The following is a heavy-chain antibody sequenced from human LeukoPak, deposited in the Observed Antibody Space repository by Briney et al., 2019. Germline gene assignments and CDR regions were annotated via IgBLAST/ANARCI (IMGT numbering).Heavy chain of an antibody. V-gene: IGHV3-53*01. CDR2: VYSGGIT. CDR1: GLTVSTNY. D-gene: IGHD2-15*01. J-gene: IGHJ4*02. Sequence: GGSLRLSCAVSGLTVSTNYMNWVRQAPGKGLEWVSVVYSGGITNYADSVKGRFTISRDNAKNSLYLQMNSLRADDTAIYYCARGFCSSGRCSKYDYWGQGTLVTVSS. CDR3: ARGFCSSGRCSKYDY.